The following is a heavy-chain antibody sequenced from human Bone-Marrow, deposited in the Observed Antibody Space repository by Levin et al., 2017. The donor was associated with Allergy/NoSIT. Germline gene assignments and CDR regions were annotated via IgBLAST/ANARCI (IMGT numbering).Heavy chain of an antibody. J-gene: IGHJ5*02. CDR3: ARYDFWSGLYA. Sequence: SSETLSLTCTVSGGSIRSYYWTWIRQPPGKGLEWIGYMFHSGSTNYNPSLKSRVTMSVDTSKSQFSLRLSSVTAADTAVYYCARYDFWSGLYAWGQGTPVSVSS. CDR2: MFHSGST. V-gene: IGHV4-59*08. CDR1: GGSIRSYY. D-gene: IGHD3-3*01.